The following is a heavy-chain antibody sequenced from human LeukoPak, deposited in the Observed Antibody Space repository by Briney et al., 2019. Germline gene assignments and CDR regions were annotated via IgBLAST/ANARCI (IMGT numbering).Heavy chain of an antibody. CDR2: MYTIGST. CDR3: ARDKGGGSYVD. V-gene: IGHV4-4*07. J-gene: IGHJ4*02. CDR1: GGSISGYY. Sequence: PSETLSLTCTVAGGSISGYYWGWIRQPAGKGLEWIGRMYTIGSTNCNPSLKSRITMSVDTSKNQFSLKLSSVTAADTAVYYCARDKGGGSYVDWGQGTLVTVSS. D-gene: IGHD3-22*01.